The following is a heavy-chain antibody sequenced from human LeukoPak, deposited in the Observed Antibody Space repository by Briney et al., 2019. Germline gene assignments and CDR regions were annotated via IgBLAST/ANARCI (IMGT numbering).Heavy chain of an antibody. J-gene: IGHJ4*02. CDR2: ISSSGDTI. Sequence: GGSLRLSCAASGFTFSSYEMNWVRQAPGKGLEWVSYISSSGDTIHYADSVKGRFTISRDNAKNAVHLQMHSLRADDTSIYYCVRDQSGGYKWQMFDQWGQGTLVTVSS. CDR3: VRDQSGGYKWQMFDQ. D-gene: IGHD5-24*01. V-gene: IGHV3-48*03. CDR1: GFTFSSYE.